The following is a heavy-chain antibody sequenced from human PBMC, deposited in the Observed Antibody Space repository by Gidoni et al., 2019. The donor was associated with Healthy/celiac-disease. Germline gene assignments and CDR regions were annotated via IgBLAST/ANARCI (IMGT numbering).Heavy chain of an antibody. CDR1: GYSISSGYY. J-gene: IGHJ4*02. CDR2: IYHSGST. Sequence: QVQLQESGPVLVKPSETLSLTCAVSGYSISSGYYWAWIRQPQGKGLEWIGSIYHSGSTYYTPSLKSRVTISVDTSKNQFSLKLSSVTAADTAVYYCARGGDDDSPFDYWGQGTLVTVSS. V-gene: IGHV4-38-2*01. D-gene: IGHD4-17*01. CDR3: ARGGDDDSPFDY.